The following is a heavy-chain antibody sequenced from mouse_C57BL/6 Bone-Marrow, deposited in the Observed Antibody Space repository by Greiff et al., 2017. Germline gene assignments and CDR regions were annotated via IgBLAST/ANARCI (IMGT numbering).Heavy chain of an antibody. CDR1: GFTFSSYT. CDR2: ISGGGGNT. Sequence: EVKVVESGGGLVKPGGSLKLSCAASGFTFSSYTMSWVRQTPEKRLGWVATISGGGGNTYYPDSVKGRFTISRDNAKNTLYLQMSSLRSEDTALYYCARQNGYYVSLAWFAYWGQGTLVTVSA. V-gene: IGHV5-9*01. CDR3: ARQNGYYVSLAWFAY. J-gene: IGHJ3*01. D-gene: IGHD2-3*01.